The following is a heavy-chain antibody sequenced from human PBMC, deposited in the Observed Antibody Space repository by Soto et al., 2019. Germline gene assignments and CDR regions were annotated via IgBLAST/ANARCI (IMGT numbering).Heavy chain of an antibody. V-gene: IGHV3-23*01. CDR3: AKYASSSWSLFDF. J-gene: IGHJ4*02. D-gene: IGHD6-13*01. Sequence: EVQLLESGGGLVQPGGSLRLSCAVSGFTFDTYAMSWVRQAPGKGLEWVSSISVSGGSTHYADSVKGRFTISRDNSKNTLYLQMNSLRAEDTALYYCAKYASSSWSLFDFWGQGTLVTVSS. CDR1: GFTFDTYA. CDR2: ISVSGGST.